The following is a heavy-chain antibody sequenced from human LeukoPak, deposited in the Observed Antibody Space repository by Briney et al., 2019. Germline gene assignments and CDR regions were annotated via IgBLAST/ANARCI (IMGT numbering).Heavy chain of an antibody. CDR3: ARPSDDYGDYEPYYGMDV. J-gene: IGHJ6*02. Sequence: GASVKVSCKASGGTFSSYAISWVRQAPGQGLEWMGGIIPIFGTANYAQKFQGRVTITADESTSTAYMELSSLRSEDTAVYYCARPSDDYGDYEPYYGMDVWGQGTTVTVS. CDR1: GGTFSSYA. CDR2: IIPIFGTA. V-gene: IGHV1-69*13. D-gene: IGHD4-17*01.